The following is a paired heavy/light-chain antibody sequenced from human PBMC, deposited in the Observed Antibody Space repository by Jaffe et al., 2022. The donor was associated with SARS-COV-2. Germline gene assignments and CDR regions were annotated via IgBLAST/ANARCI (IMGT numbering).Heavy chain of an antibody. CDR1: GFSLRNYG. CDR2: ISGGGGAT. J-gene: IGHJ4*02. V-gene: IGHV3-23*01. CDR3: ARSRTDSVLNDLDY. Sequence: EVQLMESGGKLLQPGESLGLSCEASGFSLRNYGMTWVRQGPGKGLEWVSHISGGGGATYYGDSVKGRFTVSRDNSKNTLYLQMNNLRAEDTAVYYCARSRTDSVLNDLDYWGQGTLVTVSS. D-gene: IGHD2-8*01.
Light chain of an antibody. V-gene: IGKV3-20*01. CDR2: DAS. J-gene: IGKJ4*01. CDR3: HQYGASPLT. Sequence: ETVLTQSPGTLSLSPGERATLSCRASQSVSGNQLAWYQQKVGQAPSLIIYDASRRATGVPPRFSGSGSGTEFTLTISTLEPEDFAVYYCHQYGASPLTFGGGTEVEIK. CDR1: QSVSGNQ.